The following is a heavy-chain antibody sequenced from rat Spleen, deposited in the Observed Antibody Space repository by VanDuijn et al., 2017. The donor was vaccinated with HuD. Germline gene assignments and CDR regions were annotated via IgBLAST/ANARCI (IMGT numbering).Heavy chain of an antibody. CDR1: GFTFSNYG. CDR2: ISTGGGNT. D-gene: IGHD1-9*01. J-gene: IGHJ2*01. Sequence: EVQLVESGGGLVQPGRSLKLSCAASGFTFSNYGMAWVRQTPTKGLEWVASISTGGGNTYYRDSVQGRFTISRHNAKSTLYLQMDSLRSEDTATYYCVRHGYTRYYFDYWGQGVMVTVSS. V-gene: IGHV5S13*01. CDR3: VRHGYTRYYFDY.